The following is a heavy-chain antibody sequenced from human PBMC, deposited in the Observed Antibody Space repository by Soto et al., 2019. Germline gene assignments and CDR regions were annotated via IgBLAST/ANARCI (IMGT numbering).Heavy chain of an antibody. V-gene: IGHV1-18*01. CDR2: ISAYNGNT. Sequence: ASVKVSCKASGYTFTSYGISWVRQAPGQGLEWMGWISAYNGNTNYAQKLQGRVTMTTDTSTSTAYVELRSLRSDDTAVYYCASVNSSGYFDYWGQGTLVTVSS. D-gene: IGHD6-19*01. CDR3: ASVNSSGYFDY. J-gene: IGHJ4*02. CDR1: GYTFTSYG.